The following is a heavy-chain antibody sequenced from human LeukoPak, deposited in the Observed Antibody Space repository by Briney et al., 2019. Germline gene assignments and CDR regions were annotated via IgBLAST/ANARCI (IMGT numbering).Heavy chain of an antibody. CDR2: ISSSSYI. V-gene: IGHV3-21*01. Sequence: AGGSLRLSCAASGFTFSSYSTNWVRQAPGKGLEWVSSISSSSYIYYADSVKGRFTISRDNAKNSLYLQMNSLRAEDTAVYYCASFGEYYDYVWGSYRYRLIDYWGQGTLVTVSS. CDR3: ASFGEYYDYVWGSYRYRLIDY. CDR1: GFTFSSYS. J-gene: IGHJ4*02. D-gene: IGHD3-16*02.